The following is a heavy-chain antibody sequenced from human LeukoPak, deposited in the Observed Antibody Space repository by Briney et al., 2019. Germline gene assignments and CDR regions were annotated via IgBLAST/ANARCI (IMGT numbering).Heavy chain of an antibody. CDR3: ARDTGYCTTTSCYTFDY. V-gene: IGHV1-2*02. J-gene: IGHJ4*02. CDR1: GYTFTGYY. Sequence: ASVKVSCKASGYTFTGYYMHWVRQAPGQGLEWMGWINPNSGGTNYAQNFQGRVTMTRDTSISTAYMELSRLRSDDTAVYYCARDTGYCTTTSCYTFDYWGQGTLVTVSS. D-gene: IGHD2-2*02. CDR2: INPNSGGT.